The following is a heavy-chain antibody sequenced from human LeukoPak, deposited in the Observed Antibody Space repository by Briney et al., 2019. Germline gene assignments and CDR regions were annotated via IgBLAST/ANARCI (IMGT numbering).Heavy chain of an antibody. V-gene: IGHV1-2*04. CDR2: INPNSGGT. D-gene: IGHD3-9*01. J-gene: IGHJ4*02. CDR1: GYTFTGYY. Sequence: GASVKVSCKASGYTFTGYYMHWVRQAPGQGLEWMGWINPNSGGTNYAQKFQGWVTMTRDTSMSTAYMELNSLGSEDTAIYYCARGLGDYNTDWFPVSGYWGQGTPVTVSS. CDR3: ARGLGDYNTDWFPVSGY.